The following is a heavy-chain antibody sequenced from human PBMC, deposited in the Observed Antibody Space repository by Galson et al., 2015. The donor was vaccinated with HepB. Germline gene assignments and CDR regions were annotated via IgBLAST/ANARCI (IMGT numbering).Heavy chain of an antibody. D-gene: IGHD5-18*01. V-gene: IGHV3-11*06. Sequence: SLRLSCAASGFTVSSNYMSWVRQAPGKGLEWVSYISGDSTYMYYADSVEGRFTISRDNAKNSLYLQMNSLRVEDTAVYYCARGGYSYGQNWFDPWGQGTLVTVSS. J-gene: IGHJ5*02. CDR3: ARGGYSYGQNWFDP. CDR2: ISGDSTYM. CDR1: GFTVSSNY.